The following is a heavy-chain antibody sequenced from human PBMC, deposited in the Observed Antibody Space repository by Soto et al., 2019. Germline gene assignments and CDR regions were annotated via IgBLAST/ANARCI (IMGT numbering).Heavy chain of an antibody. CDR1: GDSISTVDYF. CDR3: ARGRYCLAGRCFPNWFDS. CDR2: IYKSATT. J-gene: IGHJ5*01. Sequence: SETLSLTCSVSGDSISTVDYFWAWIRQPPGQALEYIGYIYKSATTYYNPSFESRVAISLDTSKSQFSLNVTSVTAADSAVYFCARGRYCLAGRCFPNWFDSWGQGTLVTVSS. V-gene: IGHV4-30-4*01. D-gene: IGHD2-15*01.